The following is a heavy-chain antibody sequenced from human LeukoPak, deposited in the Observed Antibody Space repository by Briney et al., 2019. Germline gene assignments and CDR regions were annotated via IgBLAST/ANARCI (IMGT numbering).Heavy chain of an antibody. V-gene: IGHV4-59*01. CDR1: GGSISSYY. CDR2: IYYSGST. J-gene: IGHJ4*02. D-gene: IGHD4-23*01. CDR3: ARHTTTVVTPSEFDY. Sequence: SETLSLTCTVSGGSISSYYWSWIRQPPGKGLEWIGYIYYSGSTNYNPSLKSRVTISVDTSKNQFSLKLSSVTAADTAVYYCARHTTTVVTPSEFDYWGQGTLVTVSS.